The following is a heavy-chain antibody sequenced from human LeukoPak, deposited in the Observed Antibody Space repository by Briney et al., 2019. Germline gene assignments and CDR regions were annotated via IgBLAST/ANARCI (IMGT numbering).Heavy chain of an antibody. D-gene: IGHD6-6*01. J-gene: IGHJ4*02. V-gene: IGHV4-59*01. CDR2: IYYSGIT. Sequence: SETLSLSCTVSGGSISCYYWTWIRQPPGKGLEWIGYIYYSGITNYNPSLKSRVTISVDTSKNQFSLKRTSVTAPDTAMYYCARSDSSSIPSHYWGQGTLVTVSS. CDR1: GGSISCYY. CDR3: ARSDSSSIPSHY.